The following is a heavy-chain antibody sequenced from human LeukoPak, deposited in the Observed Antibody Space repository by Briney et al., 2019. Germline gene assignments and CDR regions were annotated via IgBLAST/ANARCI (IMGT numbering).Heavy chain of an antibody. Sequence: PSETLSLTCTVSGGSISRYYWSWIRQPPGKRLEWIGYIYYSGSTNYNPSLKSRVNISVDTSQNQFSLNLSSVTAADTAVYYCARHKPGPFDYWGQGTLVTVSS. CDR2: IYYSGST. J-gene: IGHJ4*02. CDR1: GGSISRYY. V-gene: IGHV4-59*08. CDR3: ARHKPGPFDY.